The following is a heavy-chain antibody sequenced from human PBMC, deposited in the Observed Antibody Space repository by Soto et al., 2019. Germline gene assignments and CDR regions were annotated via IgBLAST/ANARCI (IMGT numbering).Heavy chain of an antibody. V-gene: IGHV3-33*05. CDR2: LSYEGSEE. D-gene: IGHD2-15*01. CDR1: GFNFGVFG. Sequence: PGGSLRLSCAASGFNFGVFGMHWVRQAPGKGLEWLSVLSYEGSEEYYADSVKGRFTISRDNAKNSLYLQMNSLRDEDTAVYYCARESVSCSGRRCHGLGFDPWGQGTLVTVAS. CDR3: ARESVSCSGRRCHGLGFDP. J-gene: IGHJ5*02.